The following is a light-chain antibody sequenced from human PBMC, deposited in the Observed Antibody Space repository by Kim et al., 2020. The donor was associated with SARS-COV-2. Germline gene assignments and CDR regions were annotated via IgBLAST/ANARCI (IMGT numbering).Light chain of an antibody. J-gene: IGKJ4*01. CDR1: QSVSSN. CDR2: GAS. CDR3: QQYNNWPLT. V-gene: IGKV3-15*01. Sequence: VSPGARASPSCRASQSVSSNLAWYQQKPGQAPRLLIYGASTRATGIPARFSGSGSGTEFTLTISSLQSEDFAVYYCQQYNNWPLTFGGGTKVDIK.